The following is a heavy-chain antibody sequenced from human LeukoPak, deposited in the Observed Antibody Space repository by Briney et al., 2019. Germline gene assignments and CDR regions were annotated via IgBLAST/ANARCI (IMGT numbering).Heavy chain of an antibody. CDR3: ARDGSGYSYGWLNS. CDR2: ISYDGSNK. Sequence: PGGSLRLSCAASGFTFSSYAMRWVRQAPGKGLEWVAVISYDGSNKYYADSVKGRFTISRDNSKNTLYLQMNSLRAEDTAVYYSARDGSGYSYGWLNSWGQGTLVTVSA. V-gene: IGHV3-30-3*01. CDR1: GFTFSSYA. J-gene: IGHJ5*01. D-gene: IGHD5-18*01.